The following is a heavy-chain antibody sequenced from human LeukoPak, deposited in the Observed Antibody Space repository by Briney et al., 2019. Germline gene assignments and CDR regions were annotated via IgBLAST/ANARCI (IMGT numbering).Heavy chain of an antibody. V-gene: IGHV4-34*01. CDR1: GGSLSDYY. CDR2: INDSGST. Sequence: TASETLSLTCGVYGGSLSDYYWSWIRQPPGKGLEWIGEINDSGSTNYNPSLKSRVTISVDTSKDQFSLKLSSVTAADTAVYYCARSHLEVVVPAATNNWFDPWGQGTLVTVSS. CDR3: ARSHLEVVVPAATNNWFDP. D-gene: IGHD2-2*01. J-gene: IGHJ5*02.